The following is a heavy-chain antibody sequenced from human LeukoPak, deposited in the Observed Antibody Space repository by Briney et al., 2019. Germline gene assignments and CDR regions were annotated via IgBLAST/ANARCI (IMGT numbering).Heavy chain of an antibody. CDR2: TYYRGST. J-gene: IGHJ4*02. Sequence: SETLSLTCTVSGGSLSSSSYYWGWLRQPPGKGLEWIGSTYYRGSTYYNPSLESRVSISVDTSKNQFSLKLSSVTAADVAVYYCTSAGSYWVDSWGQGTLVTVSS. CDR3: TSAGSYWVDS. D-gene: IGHD3-10*01. CDR1: GGSLSSSSYY. V-gene: IGHV4-39*01.